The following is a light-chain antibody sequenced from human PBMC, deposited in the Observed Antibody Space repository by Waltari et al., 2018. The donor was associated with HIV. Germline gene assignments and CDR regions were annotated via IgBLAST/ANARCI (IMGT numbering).Light chain of an antibody. J-gene: IGLJ3*02. CDR1: SSNIGTHY. CDR3: AAWDDSLSGWV. V-gene: IGLV1-47*01. Sequence: QSVLTQPPSASGTPGQRVTISCSGSSSNIGTHYVYWYQQLPGTTPRLLIYRNNQRPSGVPDRFSGSKSDTSASLAISGLRSEDEADYYCAAWDDSLSGWVFGGGTKLTVL. CDR2: RNN.